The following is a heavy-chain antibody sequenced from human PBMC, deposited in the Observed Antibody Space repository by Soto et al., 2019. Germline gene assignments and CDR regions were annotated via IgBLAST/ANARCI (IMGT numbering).Heavy chain of an antibody. CDR3: ARDPAYGSGSYIVDP. V-gene: IGHV1-18*01. CDR1: GYTFTSYG. CDR2: ISGYNGNT. D-gene: IGHD3-10*01. Sequence: ASVKVSCKASGYTFTSYGISWVRQAPGQGLEWMGWISGYNGNTNYAQKLQGRVTMTTDTSTTTAYMELRSLRSDDTVVYYCARDPAYGSGSYIVDPWGQGTLVTVSS. J-gene: IGHJ5*02.